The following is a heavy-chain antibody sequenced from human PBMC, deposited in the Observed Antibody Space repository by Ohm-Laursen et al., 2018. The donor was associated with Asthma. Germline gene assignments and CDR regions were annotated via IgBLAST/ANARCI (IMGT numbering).Heavy chain of an antibody. CDR1: GFTFSTYA. V-gene: IGHV3-23*01. Sequence: SLRLSCAASGFTFSTYAMTWVRQAPGKGLAWVSNITGRGGSTYYADSVKGRFTISRDNSKNTLYLQMSSLRADDTAVYYCAKEDAAWNARDYWGQGTLVTVSS. J-gene: IGHJ4*02. CDR2: ITGRGGST. CDR3: AKEDAAWNARDY. D-gene: IGHD1-1*01.